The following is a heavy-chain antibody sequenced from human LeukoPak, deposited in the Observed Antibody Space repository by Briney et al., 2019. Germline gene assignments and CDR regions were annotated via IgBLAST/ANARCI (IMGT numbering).Heavy chain of an antibody. CDR3: ARVGCSGGSCYPDY. CDR1: GASSSTSY. D-gene: IGHD2-15*01. Sequence: SETLSLTCTVSGASSSTSYWYWIRQPPGKGLGWIGYIHYSGDINYNPSLKSRVTISAYTSKNQLSLKLSSVTAADTAVYYCARVGCSGGSCYPDYWGQGTLVTVSS. CDR2: IHYSGDI. J-gene: IGHJ4*02. V-gene: IGHV4-59*01.